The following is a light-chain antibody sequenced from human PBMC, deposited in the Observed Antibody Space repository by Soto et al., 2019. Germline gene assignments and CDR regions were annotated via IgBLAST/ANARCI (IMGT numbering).Light chain of an antibody. CDR1: QGIGNY. J-gene: IGKJ1*01. Sequence: DIQMTQSPSSLSASVGDRVTITCRASQGIGNYLAWYQQKSGNVPRLLIYDASTLHFGVPSRFSGSGSGTDFTLTSIRLQPEDVATYYCQNYDSAPRTFGQGTKVEIK. CDR3: QNYDSAPRT. V-gene: IGKV1-27*01. CDR2: DAS.